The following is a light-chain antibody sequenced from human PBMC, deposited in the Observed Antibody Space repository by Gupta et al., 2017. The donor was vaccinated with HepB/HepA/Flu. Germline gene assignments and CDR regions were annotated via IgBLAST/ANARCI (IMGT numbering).Light chain of an antibody. V-gene: IGKV3-11*01. CDR2: DAS. Sequence: EIVLTQSPATLSLSPGERATLSCRASQSVSSYLAWYQQKPGQAPRLLIYDASNRATGIPARFSGSGSGTDFTLTISGLEPEDFAVYYCQQRSNWPLGSFGQGTKLEIK. J-gene: IGKJ2*04. CDR1: QSVSSY. CDR3: QQRSNWPLGS.